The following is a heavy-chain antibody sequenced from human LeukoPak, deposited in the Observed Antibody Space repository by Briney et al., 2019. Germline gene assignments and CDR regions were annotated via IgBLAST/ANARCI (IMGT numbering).Heavy chain of an antibody. V-gene: IGHV1-18*01. CDR3: ARDDSNYEYFYYGMDV. Sequence: ASVKVSCKASGYTFTSYGISWVRQAPGQGLEWMGWISAHNGNTNYAQKLQGRVTMTTDTSTSTAYMELRSLRSADTAVYYCARDDSNYEYFYYGMDVWGQGTTVTVSS. CDR2: ISAHNGNT. D-gene: IGHD4-11*01. J-gene: IGHJ6*02. CDR1: GYTFTSYG.